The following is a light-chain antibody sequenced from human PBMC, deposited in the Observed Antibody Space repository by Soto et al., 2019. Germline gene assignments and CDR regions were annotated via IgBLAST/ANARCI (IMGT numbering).Light chain of an antibody. J-gene: IGKJ5*01. V-gene: IGKV3-11*01. CDR2: GAF. Sequence: EIVLTQSPATLSLSPGERATLSCSASPSVTNYLAWYQQKPGQPPRLLIYGAFNRAAGIPARFSGSGSGTDFTPTISSLEPEDSAVYYCQQRNIWPPVNCGQGTRREIK. CDR1: PSVTNY. CDR3: QQRNIWPPVN.